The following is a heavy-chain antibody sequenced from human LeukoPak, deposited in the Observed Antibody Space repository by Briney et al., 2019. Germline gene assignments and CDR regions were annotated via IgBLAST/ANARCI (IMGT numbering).Heavy chain of an antibody. D-gene: IGHD2-21*01. J-gene: IGHJ4*02. V-gene: IGHV4-34*01. CDR1: GGSFSGYY. CDR3: ARKAYFQPPRYYFDY. CDR2: INHSGST. Sequence: SETLSLTCAVYGGSFSGYYWSWIRQPPGKGLEWIGEINHSGSTNYNPSLKSRVTISVDTSKNQFSLKLSSVTAADTAVYYCARKAYFQPPRYYFDYWGQGTLVTVSS.